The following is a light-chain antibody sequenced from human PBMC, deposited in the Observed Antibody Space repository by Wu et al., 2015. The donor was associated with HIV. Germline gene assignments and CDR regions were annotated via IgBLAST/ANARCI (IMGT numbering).Light chain of an antibody. J-gene: IGKJ4*01. CDR2: DAS. V-gene: IGKV1-33*01. Sequence: DIQMTQSPSSLSASVGDRVTISCQASQDINNYLNWYQQKVGKAPKLLIYDASNLEAGVSSGLSGSGSGTNFTFTISSLQPEHIATYYCQQYKNLPITFGEGPRWRSN. CDR3: QQYKNLPIT. CDR1: QDINNY.